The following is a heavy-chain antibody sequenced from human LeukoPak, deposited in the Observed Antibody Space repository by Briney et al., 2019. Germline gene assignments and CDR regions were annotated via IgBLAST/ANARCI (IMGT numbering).Heavy chain of an antibody. Sequence: SGPTLVKPSETLSLTCTVSGGSISSYYWSWIRQPPGKGLEWIGYIYYSGSTNYNPSLKSRVTISVDTSKNQFSLKLSSVTAADTAAYYCARHLGDYGSGSIGYWGQGTLVTVSS. CDR1: GGSISSYY. CDR3: ARHLGDYGSGSIGY. V-gene: IGHV4-59*08. CDR2: IYYSGST. D-gene: IGHD3-10*01. J-gene: IGHJ4*02.